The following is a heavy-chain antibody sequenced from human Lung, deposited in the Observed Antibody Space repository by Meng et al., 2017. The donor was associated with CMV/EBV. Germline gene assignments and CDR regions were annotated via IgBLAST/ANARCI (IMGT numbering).Heavy chain of an antibody. CDR3: VKDFLGAGDF. CDR2: IRDKAATYST. D-gene: IGHD2-15*01. Sequence: GGSLRLSCAASGFSFSDNYMDWFRQAPGKGLECVGRIRDKAATYSTEYAASVRGRFTISRDDSKNSLYLQMNSLKIEDTAVYYCVKDFLGAGDFWGQGTPVTGSS. J-gene: IGHJ4*02. CDR1: GFSFSDNY. V-gene: IGHV3-72*01.